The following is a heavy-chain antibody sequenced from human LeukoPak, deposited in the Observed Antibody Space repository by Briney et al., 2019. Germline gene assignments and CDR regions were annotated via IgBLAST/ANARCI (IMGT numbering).Heavy chain of an antibody. CDR3: AKSRMTIMTHAGMDV. CDR1: GFSFCSYG. CDR2: IRHDGSSE. J-gene: IGHJ6*04. V-gene: IGHV3-30*02. Sequence: GGSLRLSCAASGFSFCSYGIHWVRKAPATSLDLVAFIRHDGSSEYYTDSVKGRYNISRDNSKNTLYLQMNSLRAEDTAVYYCAKSRMTIMTHAGMDVWGKGTTVTISS. D-gene: IGHD4/OR15-4a*01.